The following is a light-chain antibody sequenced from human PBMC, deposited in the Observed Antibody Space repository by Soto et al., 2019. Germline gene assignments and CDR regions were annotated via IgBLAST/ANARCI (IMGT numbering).Light chain of an antibody. CDR3: CSYAGSYTYV. J-gene: IGLJ1*01. V-gene: IGLV2-11*01. Sequence: QSALTQPRSVSGSPGQSVTISCPGTSSDVGGYNYVSWYQQHPGKAPKLMIYDVSKRPSGVPDRFSGSKSGNTASLTISGLQAEYEADYYCCSYAGSYTYVFGTGTKLTVL. CDR2: DVS. CDR1: SSDVGGYNY.